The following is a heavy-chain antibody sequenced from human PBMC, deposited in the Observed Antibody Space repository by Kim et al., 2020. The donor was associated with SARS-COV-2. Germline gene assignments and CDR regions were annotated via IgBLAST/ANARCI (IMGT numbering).Heavy chain of an antibody. D-gene: IGHD5-18*01. V-gene: IGHV4-59*08. CDR1: GGSITPFY. CDR3: ARTNTAVWIRHFDD. Sequence: SETLSLTCTVSGGSITPFYWTWIRQPPGKGLEWIGHINNSGDTNYNPSLKSRVTMSVDTSKNQFSLRLTSVTAADTAVYYCARTNTAVWIRHFDDWGQGTRVTVSS. CDR2: INNSGDT. J-gene: IGHJ4*02.